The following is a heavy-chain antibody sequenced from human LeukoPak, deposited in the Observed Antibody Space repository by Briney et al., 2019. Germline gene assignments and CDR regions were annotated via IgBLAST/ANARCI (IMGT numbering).Heavy chain of an antibody. J-gene: IGHJ6*03. CDR1: GFTFSSYG. Sequence: GGSLRLSCTASGFTFSSYGMHWVRQVPGKGLEWVAFIRCDGSDKYYADSVKGRFTISRDNSKNTLYLQMNSLRAEDTAVYYCASHSSGWTPEEDYSYYYYMDVWGKGTTVTVSS. V-gene: IGHV3-30*02. CDR2: IRCDGSDK. D-gene: IGHD6-19*01. CDR3: ASHSSGWTPEEDYSYYYYMDV.